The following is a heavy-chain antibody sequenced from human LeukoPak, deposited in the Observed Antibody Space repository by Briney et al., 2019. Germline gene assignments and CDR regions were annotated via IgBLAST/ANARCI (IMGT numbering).Heavy chain of an antibody. Sequence: KTGGSLRLFCAASGFTFSYYSMNWVRQAPGRGLEWVSCISSSSSLIFYSDSVRGRFTISRDNAKNLLYLHMNSLRVEDTAVYYCAKVDRGDYSSSPVPYYNYYMNVWGKGTTVTVSS. CDR2: ISSSSSLI. J-gene: IGHJ6*03. CDR3: AKVDRGDYSSSPVPYYNYYMNV. V-gene: IGHV3-21*01. CDR1: GFTFSYYS. D-gene: IGHD6-13*01.